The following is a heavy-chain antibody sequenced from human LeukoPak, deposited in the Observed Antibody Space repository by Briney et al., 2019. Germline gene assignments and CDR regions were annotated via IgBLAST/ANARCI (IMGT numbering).Heavy chain of an antibody. CDR3: ARDSWGDVLRYFDWLGEFDY. CDR1: GFTFSSYA. J-gene: IGHJ4*02. D-gene: IGHD3-9*01. V-gene: IGHV3-30*04. Sequence: GGSLRLSCAASGFTFSSYAMHWVRQAPGKGLEWVAVISYDGSNKYYADSVKGRFTISRDNSKNTLYLQMNSLRAEDTAVYYCARDSWGDVLRYFDWLGEFDYWGQGTLVTVSS. CDR2: ISYDGSNK.